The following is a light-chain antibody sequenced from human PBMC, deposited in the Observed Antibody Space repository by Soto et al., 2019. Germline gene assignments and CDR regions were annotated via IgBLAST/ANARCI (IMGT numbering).Light chain of an antibody. CDR2: GAS. Sequence: EIVLTQSPGTLSLSPGERATLSCRASQSVSSGYLAWYQQKPGQAPRLLIYGASSRATGIPDRFSGSGSGTDFTLTISRLEPEDCAVYYCPQYGSSPITFGQGTRLEIK. CDR3: PQYGSSPIT. V-gene: IGKV3-20*01. CDR1: QSVSSGY. J-gene: IGKJ5*01.